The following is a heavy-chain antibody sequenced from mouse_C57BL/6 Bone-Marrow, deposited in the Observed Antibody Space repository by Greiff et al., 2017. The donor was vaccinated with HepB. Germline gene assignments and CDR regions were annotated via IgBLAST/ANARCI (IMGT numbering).Heavy chain of an antibody. CDR1: GFTFSSYG. CDR2: ISSGGSYT. J-gene: IGHJ2*01. CDR3: ARRGCWDY. V-gene: IGHV5-6*02. Sequence: DVMLVESGGDLVKPGGSLKLSCAASGFTFSSYGMSWVRQTPDKRLEWVATISSGGSYTYYPDSVKGRFTISRDNAKNTLYLQMSSLKSEDTAMYYCARRGCWDYWGQGTTLTVSS.